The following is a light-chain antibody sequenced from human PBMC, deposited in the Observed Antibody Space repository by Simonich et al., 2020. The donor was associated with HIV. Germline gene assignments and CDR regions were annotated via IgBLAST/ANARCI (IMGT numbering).Light chain of an antibody. J-gene: IGKJ1*01. V-gene: IGKV4-1*01. CDR2: WAS. CDR1: QSVLYSSNNKNY. CDR3: QQYYSTPRT. Sequence: DIVMTQSPDSLAVSLGERAPINCTPSQSVLYSSNNKNYLVLYQQKPGPPPKLLIYWASTRESGVPDRFSGSGSGTDFTLTISSLQAEDVAVYYCQQYYSTPRTFGQGTKVEIK.